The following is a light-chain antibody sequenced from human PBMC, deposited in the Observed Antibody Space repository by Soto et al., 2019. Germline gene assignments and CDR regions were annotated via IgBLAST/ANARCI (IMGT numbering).Light chain of an antibody. CDR1: QSVGSD. J-gene: IGKJ1*01. Sequence: THCSSAGQSVGSDLAWYQQNPGQAPRLLIYGVYTRAPGIPAGFSGSGSGTKFTLTIASLQPDDFATYYCQQYEILSGTFGQGTKVDIK. V-gene: IGKV3D-15*01. CDR3: QQYEILSGT. CDR2: GVY.